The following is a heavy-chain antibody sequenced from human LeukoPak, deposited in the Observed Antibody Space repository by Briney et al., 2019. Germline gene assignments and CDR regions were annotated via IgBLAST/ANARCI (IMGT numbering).Heavy chain of an antibody. CDR1: GGTFSSYA. Sequence: ASVKVSCKASGGTFSSYAISWVRQAPGQGLEWMGRIIPILGIANYAQKFQGRVTITADKSTSTAYTELSSLRSEDTAVYYCASRITMIVVALDAFDIWGQGTMVTVSS. CDR3: ASRITMIVVALDAFDI. V-gene: IGHV1-69*04. J-gene: IGHJ3*02. CDR2: IIPILGIA. D-gene: IGHD3-22*01.